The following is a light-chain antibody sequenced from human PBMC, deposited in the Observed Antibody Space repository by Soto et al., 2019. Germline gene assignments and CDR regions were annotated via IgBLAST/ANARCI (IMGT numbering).Light chain of an antibody. V-gene: IGLV1-40*01. CDR3: QSYDSSLSGYV. Sequence: QSVLTQPPSVSGAPGQRVTISCTGSSSNIGAGCDVHWYQQLPGTAPKPLIYGNSNRPSGVPDRFSGSKSGTSASLAITGLQAEDEADYYCQSYDSSLSGYVFGTGTKVTVL. CDR2: GNS. J-gene: IGLJ1*01. CDR1: SSNIGAGCD.